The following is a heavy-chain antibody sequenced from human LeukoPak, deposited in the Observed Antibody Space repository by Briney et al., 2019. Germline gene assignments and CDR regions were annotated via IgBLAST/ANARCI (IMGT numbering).Heavy chain of an antibody. D-gene: IGHD5-18*01. Sequence: SETLSLTCTVSGDSISGYYWSWTRQPPGKGLEGIGNVYYSGGTNYNHSLKSGLTISVDTSTNQFSLKLSSVTAADTAVYYCARGGSYGYYWGQGTLVTVSS. CDR2: VYYSGGT. CDR3: ARGGSYGYY. CDR1: GDSISGYY. V-gene: IGHV4-59*01. J-gene: IGHJ4*02.